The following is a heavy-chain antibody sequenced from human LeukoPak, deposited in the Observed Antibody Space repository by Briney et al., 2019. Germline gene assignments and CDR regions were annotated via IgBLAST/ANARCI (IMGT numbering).Heavy chain of an antibody. CDR1: GYTFTSYG. Sequence: ASVKVSCKASGYTFTSYGISWVRQAPGQGLEWMGWISTYNGNTNYAQKLQGRVTMTTDTSTSTAYMELRSLRSDDTAVYYCARDKYCTNGVCYLGYWSQGTLVTVSS. J-gene: IGHJ4*02. CDR3: ARDKYCTNGVCYLGY. CDR2: ISTYNGNT. V-gene: IGHV1-18*01. D-gene: IGHD2-8*01.